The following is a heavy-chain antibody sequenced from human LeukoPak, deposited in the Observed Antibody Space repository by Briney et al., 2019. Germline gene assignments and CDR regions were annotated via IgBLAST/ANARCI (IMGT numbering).Heavy chain of an antibody. Sequence: GSLRLSCVVSGFTVSSNYMSWVRQAPGKGLEWVSVLYSGGNTYHADSVKGRFTISRDNSKNTLYLQVNSLRAEDTAVYYCAREGASSSFGYWGQGTLVTASS. CDR3: AREGASSSFGY. D-gene: IGHD6-13*01. CDR2: LYSGGNT. J-gene: IGHJ4*02. V-gene: IGHV3-53*01. CDR1: GFTVSSNY.